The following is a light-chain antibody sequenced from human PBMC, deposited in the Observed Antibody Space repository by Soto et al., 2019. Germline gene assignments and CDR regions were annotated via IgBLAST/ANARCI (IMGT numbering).Light chain of an antibody. CDR2: QVF. CDR1: QSFIHGNGNTY. J-gene: IGKJ2*01. Sequence: DVVMTQSPLSLPVTLGQPASISCRSTQSFIHGNGNTYLTWFQQRPGQSPRRLIYQVFSRDSGVPDRLSGSGSGTDFTLKISRVEAEDVGVYYYMQGSLLPFTLGQGTRLEIK. CDR3: MQGSLLPFT. V-gene: IGKV2-30*02.